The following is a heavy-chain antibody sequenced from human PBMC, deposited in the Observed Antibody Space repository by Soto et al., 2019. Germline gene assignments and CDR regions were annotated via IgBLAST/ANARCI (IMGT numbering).Heavy chain of an antibody. Sequence: QVQLQESGPGLVKPSQTLSLTCTVSGGSISSGGYYWSWIRQHPGKGLEWIGYIYYSGSTYYNPSLKSRVTISVDTSKNQCSLKLSSVTAADTAVYYCARRITGTTNWFDPWGQGTLVTVSS. J-gene: IGHJ5*02. D-gene: IGHD1-7*01. CDR1: GGSISSGGYY. CDR2: IYYSGST. V-gene: IGHV4-31*03. CDR3: ARRITGTTNWFDP.